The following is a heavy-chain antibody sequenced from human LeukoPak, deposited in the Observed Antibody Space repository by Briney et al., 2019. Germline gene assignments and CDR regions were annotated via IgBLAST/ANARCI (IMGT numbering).Heavy chain of an antibody. CDR1: GGSIRSYY. D-gene: IGHD6-13*01. CDR3: ARFGSSTWYKGAFDI. CDR2: IYYSGDT. Sequence: PSETLSLTCTVSGGSIRSYYWSWIRHPPGKGLEWIGNIYYSGDTNYNPSLKSRVTILVDTSKNQFSLKLSSVTAADTAVYYCARFGSSTWYKGAFDIWGQGTMVTVAS. V-gene: IGHV4-59*01. J-gene: IGHJ3*02.